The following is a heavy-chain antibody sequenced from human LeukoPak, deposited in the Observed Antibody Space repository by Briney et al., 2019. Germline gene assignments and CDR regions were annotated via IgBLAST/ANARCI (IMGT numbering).Heavy chain of an antibody. D-gene: IGHD6-6*01. CDR2: ISGDGGST. CDR1: GFTFDDYA. V-gene: IGHV3-43*02. CDR3: AKDISVILEYSSSSEY. Sequence: GGSLRLSCAASGFTFDDYAMHWVRQAPGKGLEWVSLISGDGGSTYYADSAKGRFTISRDNSKNSLYLQMNSLRTGDTALYYCAKDISVILEYSSSSEYWGQGTLVTVSS. J-gene: IGHJ4*02.